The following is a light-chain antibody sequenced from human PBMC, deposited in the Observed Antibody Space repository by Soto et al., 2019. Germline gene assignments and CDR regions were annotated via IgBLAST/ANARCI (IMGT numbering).Light chain of an antibody. CDR2: GNS. CDR3: QSYDSSLSGSV. V-gene: IGLV1-40*01. Sequence: QSVLTQPPSVSGAPGQRVTISCTGSRSNIGAGYDVHWYQQLPGTAPKLLIYGNSNRPSGVPDRFSGSKSGTSASLAITGLQAEDEADYSCQSYDSSLSGSVFGGGTKLTLL. CDR1: RSNIGAGYD. J-gene: IGLJ2*01.